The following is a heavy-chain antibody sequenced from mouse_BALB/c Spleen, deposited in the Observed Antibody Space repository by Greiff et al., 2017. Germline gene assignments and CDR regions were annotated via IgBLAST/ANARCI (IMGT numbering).Heavy chain of an antibody. J-gene: IGHJ4*01. Sequence: VQLQQSGAELVRPGVSVKISCKGSGYTFTDYAMHWVKQSHAKSLEWIGVISTYYGDASYNQKFKGKATMTVDKSSSTAYMELARLTSEDSAIYYCARTYGNYPYAMDYWGQGTSVTVSS. D-gene: IGHD2-1*01. CDR3: ARTYGNYPYAMDY. V-gene: IGHV1S137*01. CDR2: ISTYYGDA. CDR1: GYTFTDYA.